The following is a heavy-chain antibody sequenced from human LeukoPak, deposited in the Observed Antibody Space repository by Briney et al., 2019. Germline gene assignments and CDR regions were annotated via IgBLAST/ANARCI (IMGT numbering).Heavy chain of an antibody. CDR1: GGSISRSSYY. CDR2: IYYSGST. J-gene: IGHJ4*02. V-gene: IGHV4-39*07. D-gene: IGHD6-19*01. CDR3: ARDGRSSGWRKAYYFDY. Sequence: PSETLSLTCIVSGGSISRSSYYWGWIRQPPGKGLEWIGSIYYSGSTNYNPSLKSRVTISVDTSKNQFSLKLSSVTAADTAVYYCARDGRSSGWRKAYYFDYWGQGTLVTVSS.